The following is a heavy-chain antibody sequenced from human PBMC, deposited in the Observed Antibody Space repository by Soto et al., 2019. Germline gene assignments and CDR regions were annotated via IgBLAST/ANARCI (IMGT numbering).Heavy chain of an antibody. CDR2: INHSGST. J-gene: IGHJ6*02. D-gene: IGHD2-2*02. CDR1: GGSFSGYY. Sequence: SETLSLTCAVYGGSFSGYYWSWIRQPPGKGLEWIGEINHSGSTNYNPSLKSRVTISVDTSKNQFSLKLSSVTAADTAVYYCERVGLGYCSSTSCYTAMYYYYYGMDVWGQGTTVTVSS. V-gene: IGHV4-34*01. CDR3: ERVGLGYCSSTSCYTAMYYYYYGMDV.